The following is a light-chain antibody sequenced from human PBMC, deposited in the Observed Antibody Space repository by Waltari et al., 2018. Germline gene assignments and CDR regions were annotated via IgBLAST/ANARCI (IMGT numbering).Light chain of an antibody. CDR3: QQYNNWPPYT. CDR2: GAS. Sequence: EIVMTQSPAPLSVSPGETAPLSCRARQNVNSGLAWYQQKPGQAPRLLIYGASTRATGIPARFSGSGSGTEFTLTISSLQSEDFAVYYCQQYNNWPPYTFGQGTKLEI. CDR1: QNVNSG. V-gene: IGKV3-15*01. J-gene: IGKJ2*01.